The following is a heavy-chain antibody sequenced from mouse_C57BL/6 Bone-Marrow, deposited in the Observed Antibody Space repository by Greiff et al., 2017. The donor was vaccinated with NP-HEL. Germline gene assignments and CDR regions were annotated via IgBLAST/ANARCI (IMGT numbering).Heavy chain of an antibody. J-gene: IGHJ4*01. V-gene: IGHV1-82*01. CDR1: GYAFSSSW. CDR2: IYPGDGDT. CDR3: AREGYYSNYLYAMDY. D-gene: IGHD2-5*01. Sequence: QVHVKQSGPELVKPGASVKISCKASGYAFSSSWMNWVKQRPGKGLEWIGRIYPGDGDTNYNGKFKGKATLTADKSSSTAYMQLSSLTSEDSAVYFCAREGYYSNYLYAMDYWGQGTSVTVSS.